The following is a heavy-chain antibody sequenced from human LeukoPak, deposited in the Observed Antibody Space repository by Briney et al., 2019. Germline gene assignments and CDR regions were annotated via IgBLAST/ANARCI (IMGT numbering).Heavy chain of an antibody. D-gene: IGHD1-1*01. CDR3: ARMGGSNWNREINWFDP. Sequence: GGSLRLSFAASGFTFDDYAMHWVRQAPGKGLEWVSGISWNSGSIGYADSVKGRFTISRDNAQNSLYLQMGSLRVEDTAVYYCARMGGSNWNREINWFDPWGQGTLVTVSS. V-gene: IGHV3-9*01. CDR2: ISWNSGSI. J-gene: IGHJ5*02. CDR1: GFTFDDYA.